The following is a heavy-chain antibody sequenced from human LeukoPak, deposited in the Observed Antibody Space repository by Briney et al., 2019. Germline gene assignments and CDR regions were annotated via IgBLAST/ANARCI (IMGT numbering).Heavy chain of an antibody. Sequence: GGSLRLSCAASGFTFSSYAMSWVRQAPGKGLEWVSVIYSGGSTYYADSVKGRFTISRDNSKNTLYLQMNSLRAEDTAVYYCARDHSGDGYNFDYWGQGTLVTVSS. D-gene: IGHD5-24*01. CDR1: GFTFSSYA. CDR3: ARDHSGDGYNFDY. V-gene: IGHV3-53*01. J-gene: IGHJ4*02. CDR2: IYSGGST.